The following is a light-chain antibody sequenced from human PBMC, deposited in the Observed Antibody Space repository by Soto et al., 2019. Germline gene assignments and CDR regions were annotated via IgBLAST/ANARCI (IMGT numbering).Light chain of an antibody. CDR3: QQYATSPLT. Sequence: EIVLTQSPGTLSLSPWERATLSCRASQSVSSTYLAWYQQKPGQAPRLLVYGASSRATGIPDRFSGSGSGTDFTLTVSRLETEDFALYYCQQYATSPLTFGGGTKVEIK. V-gene: IGKV3-20*01. CDR2: GAS. CDR1: QSVSSTY. J-gene: IGKJ4*01.